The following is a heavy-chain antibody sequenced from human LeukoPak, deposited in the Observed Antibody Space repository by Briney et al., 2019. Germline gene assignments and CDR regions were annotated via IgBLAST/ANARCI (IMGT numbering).Heavy chain of an antibody. V-gene: IGHV1-3*01. CDR1: GFTFSSYA. CDR3: ARDPSYCTNGVCYHNWFDP. J-gene: IGHJ5*02. Sequence: PGGSLRLSCAASGFTFSSYAMHWVRQAPGQRLEWMGWINAGNGNTKYSQKFQGRVTITRDTSASTAYMELSSLRSEDTAVYYCARDPSYCTNGVCYHNWFDPWGQGTLVTVSS. D-gene: IGHD2-8*01. CDR2: INAGNGNT.